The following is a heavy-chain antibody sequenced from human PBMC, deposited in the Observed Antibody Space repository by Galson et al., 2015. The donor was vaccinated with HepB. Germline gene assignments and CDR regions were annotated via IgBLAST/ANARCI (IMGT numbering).Heavy chain of an antibody. V-gene: IGHV3-15*01. CDR2: IKSKTDGGTT. Sequence: SLRLSCAASGFTFSNAWMSWVRQAPGKGLEWVGRIKSKTDGGTTDYAAPVKGRFTISRDDSKNTLYLQMNSLKTEDTAVYYCTTAFRSYYDSSGYGYWGQGTLVTVSS. CDR1: GFTFSNAW. CDR3: TTAFRSYYDSSGYGY. D-gene: IGHD3-22*01. J-gene: IGHJ4*02.